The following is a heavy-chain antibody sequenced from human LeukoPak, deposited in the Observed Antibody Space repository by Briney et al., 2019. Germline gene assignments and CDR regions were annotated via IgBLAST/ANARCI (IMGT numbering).Heavy chain of an antibody. D-gene: IGHD3-3*01. CDR3: ARLSVYDFWGGYYEAPDY. Sequence: SETLSLTCAVYGGSFSGYYWSWIRQPPGKGLEWIGEINHSGSTNYNPSLKSRVTISVDTSKNQFSLKLSSVTAADTAVYYCARLSVYDFWGGYYEAPDYWGQGTLVTVSS. CDR2: INHSGST. V-gene: IGHV4-34*01. J-gene: IGHJ4*02. CDR1: GGSFSGYY.